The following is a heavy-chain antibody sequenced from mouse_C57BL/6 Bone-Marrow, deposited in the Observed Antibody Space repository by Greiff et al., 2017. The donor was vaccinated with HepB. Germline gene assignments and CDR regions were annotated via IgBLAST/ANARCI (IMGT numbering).Heavy chain of an antibody. CDR2: ISNGGGST. Sequence: EVKLVESGGGLVQPGGSLKLSCAASGFTFSDYYMYWVRQTPEKRLEWVAYISNGGGSTYYPDTVKGRFTISRDNAKNTLYLQMSRLKSEDTAMYYCARQGYYGSLFDYWGQGTTLTVSS. CDR1: GFTFSDYY. J-gene: IGHJ2*01. CDR3: ARQGYYGSLFDY. V-gene: IGHV5-12*01. D-gene: IGHD1-1*01.